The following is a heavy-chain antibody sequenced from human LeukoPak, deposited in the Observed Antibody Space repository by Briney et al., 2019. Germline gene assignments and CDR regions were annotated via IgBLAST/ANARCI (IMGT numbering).Heavy chain of an antibody. CDR3: AKPRIIGLGWAQFDY. CDR2: FDGNADGT. J-gene: IGHJ4*02. D-gene: IGHD2-15*01. V-gene: IGHV3-23*01. Sequence: TGGSLRLSCVTSGFTFSRFGMTWVRQPPGKGLEWVASFDGNADGTYCADSVKGRCTISRDNSKNTLYLQMNSLRAEDTAIYYCAKPRIIGLGWAQFDYWGQGSLVTVSS. CDR1: GFTFSRFG.